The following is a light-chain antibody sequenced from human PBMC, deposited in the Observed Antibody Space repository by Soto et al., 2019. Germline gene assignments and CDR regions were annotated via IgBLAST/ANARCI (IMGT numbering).Light chain of an antibody. CDR1: QTISSW. CDR3: QKYDTAPLT. J-gene: IGKJ4*01. CDR2: KAS. Sequence: DIQMTQSPSTLSASVGDRVTITCRASQTISSWLAWYQQKPGKAPKLLIYKASTLKSGVPSRFSGSGSGTEFTLTITSLQPEDIATYFCQKYDTAPLTFGGGTKVDI. V-gene: IGKV1-5*03.